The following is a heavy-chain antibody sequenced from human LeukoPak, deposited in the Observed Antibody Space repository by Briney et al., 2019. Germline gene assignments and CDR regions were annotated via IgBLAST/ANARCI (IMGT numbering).Heavy chain of an antibody. CDR2: ISWNSGSI. Sequence: SLRLSCAASGFTFSSYWMHWVRQAPGKGLEWVSGISWNSGSIGYADSVKGRFTISRDNAKNSLYLQMNSLRAEDTALYYCAKDRYSSSWYPNDAFDIWGQGTMVTVSS. J-gene: IGHJ3*02. D-gene: IGHD6-13*01. CDR1: GFTFSSYW. V-gene: IGHV3-9*01. CDR3: AKDRYSSSWYPNDAFDI.